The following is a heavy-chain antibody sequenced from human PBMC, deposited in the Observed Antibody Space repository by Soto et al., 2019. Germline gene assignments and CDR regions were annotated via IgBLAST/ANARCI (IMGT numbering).Heavy chain of an antibody. D-gene: IGHD1-1*01. Sequence: SDTLSLTCAVYGGSFSGSYCSWILQPPGKGLEWIGEINHSGSTNYNPSLKTRVTISVYTSKNQFSLKLSSVTASDTAVYYCARGNNWNYYYYYGMDVWGQGTTVT. J-gene: IGHJ6*02. CDR1: GGSFSGSY. V-gene: IGHV4-34*01. CDR3: ARGNNWNYYYYYGMDV. CDR2: INHSGST.